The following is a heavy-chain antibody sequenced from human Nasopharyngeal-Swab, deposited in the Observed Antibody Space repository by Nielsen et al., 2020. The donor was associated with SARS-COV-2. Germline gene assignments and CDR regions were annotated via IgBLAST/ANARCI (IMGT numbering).Heavy chain of an antibody. CDR3: ARVPLAIFGVVTPSDY. V-gene: IGHV3-48*04. CDR2: ISSSSSTI. D-gene: IGHD3-3*01. CDR1: GFTFSRYS. Sequence: GGSLRLSCAASGFTFSRYSMNWVRQAPGKGLEWVSNISSSSSTIYYADSVLGRFTISRDNAKNSLYLQMNSLRAEDTAVYYCARVPLAIFGVVTPSDYWGQGTLVTVSS. J-gene: IGHJ4*02.